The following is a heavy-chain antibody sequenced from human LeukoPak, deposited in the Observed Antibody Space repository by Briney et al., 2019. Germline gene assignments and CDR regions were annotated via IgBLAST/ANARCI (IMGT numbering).Heavy chain of an antibody. CDR1: GFTFPDYG. J-gene: IGHJ4*02. D-gene: IGHD3-10*01. Sequence: GGFLRLSCAASGFTFPDYGMSWVRLAPGKGLEWVSGVDLNGGSTHYADSVKGRFTISRDNAKNSLYLQMNTLRAEDTALYYCARLFNFYGSGTYYPFDSWGQGALVTVPS. CDR2: VDLNGGST. V-gene: IGHV3-20*04. CDR3: ARLFNFYGSGTYYPFDS.